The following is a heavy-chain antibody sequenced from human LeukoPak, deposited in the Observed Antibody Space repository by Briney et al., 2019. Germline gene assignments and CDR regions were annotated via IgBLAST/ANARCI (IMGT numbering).Heavy chain of an antibody. V-gene: IGHV1-18*01. CDR3: ARAVSSNSGWYGVRGYYFDY. J-gene: IGHJ4*02. CDR2: ISAYNGNT. D-gene: IGHD6-19*01. CDR1: GYTFTSYG. Sequence: GAPVKVSCKASGYTFTSYGISWVRQAPGQGLEWMGWISAYNGNTNYAQKLQGRVTMTTDTSTSTAYMELRSLRSDDTAVYYCARAVSSNSGWYGVRGYYFDYWGQGTLVTVSS.